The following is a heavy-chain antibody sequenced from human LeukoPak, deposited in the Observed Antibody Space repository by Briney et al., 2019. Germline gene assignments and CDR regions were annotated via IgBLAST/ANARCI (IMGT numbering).Heavy chain of an antibody. CDR2: IYYSGST. CDR1: GGSISSHY. CDR3: ARGLGYYDSSGYYYEYFQH. J-gene: IGHJ1*01. Sequence: SETLSLTCTVSGGSISSHYWSWIRQPPGKGLEWIGYIYYSGSTNYNPSLKSRATISVDTSKNQFSLKLSSVTAADTAVYYCARGLGYYDSSGYYYEYFQHWGQGTLVTVSS. D-gene: IGHD3-22*01. V-gene: IGHV4-59*11.